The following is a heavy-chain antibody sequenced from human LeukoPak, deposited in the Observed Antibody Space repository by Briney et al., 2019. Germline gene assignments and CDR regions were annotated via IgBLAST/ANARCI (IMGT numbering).Heavy chain of an antibody. CDR1: GGTFSSYA. D-gene: IGHD3-10*01. CDR3: ARERRGNDY. Sequence: GASVKVSCKASGGTFSSYAISWVRQAPGQGLEWMGIINPSGGSTSYAQKFQGRVTMTRDTSTSTVYMELSSLRSEDTAVYYCARERRGNDYWGQGTLVTVSS. V-gene: IGHV1-46*01. CDR2: INPSGGST. J-gene: IGHJ4*02.